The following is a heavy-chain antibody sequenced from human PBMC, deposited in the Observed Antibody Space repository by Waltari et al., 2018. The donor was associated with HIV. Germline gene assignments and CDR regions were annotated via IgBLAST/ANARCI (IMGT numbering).Heavy chain of an antibody. J-gene: IGHJ6*02. CDR2: INSDGGDA. CDR3: ARDDYDFWSGPRRDKNYGMDV. D-gene: IGHD3-3*01. Sequence: LVQSGGGLVQPGGSLRLSCAASGFSFSDYWLHWFSQSPWKGLEWVSRINSDGGDATYADSVKGRFTVSRDNAKNTLFLEMSSLRVEDTAVYYCARDDYDFWSGPRRDKNYGMDVWGQGTAVTVSS. CDR1: GFSFSDYW. V-gene: IGHV3-74*01.